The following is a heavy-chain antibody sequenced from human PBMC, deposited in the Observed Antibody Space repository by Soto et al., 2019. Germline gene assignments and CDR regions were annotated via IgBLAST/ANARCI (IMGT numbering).Heavy chain of an antibody. V-gene: IGHV1-18*01. D-gene: IGHD3-22*01. CDR3: VKDRDSNSWPSRDV. CDR1: GYTFTRNG. Sequence: ASVKVSCKTSGYTFTRNGISWVLQAPGQGLEWMGWISPKSGSIKYAQKFQGRVIMTTDTSTSTAYMELRSLRSDDTAVYYCVKDRDSNSWPSRDVWGPGTTVTVSS. J-gene: IGHJ6*02. CDR2: ISPKSGSI.